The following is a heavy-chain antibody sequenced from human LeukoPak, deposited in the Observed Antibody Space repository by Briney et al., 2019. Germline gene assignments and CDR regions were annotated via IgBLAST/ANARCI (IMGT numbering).Heavy chain of an antibody. J-gene: IGHJ6*03. CDR3: AANLRHYDFWSGSYYYYYMDV. Sequence: ASVKVSSTPSVYTFTIYDINWVRQAPGQGVEWVGWMNANSGNTGYAQKFQGRVTITRNTSISTAYMELSSLRSEDTAVYYCAANLRHYDFWSGSYYYYYMDVWGKGTTVTVSS. CDR1: VYTFTIYD. V-gene: IGHV1-8*03. CDR2: MNANSGNT. D-gene: IGHD3-3*01.